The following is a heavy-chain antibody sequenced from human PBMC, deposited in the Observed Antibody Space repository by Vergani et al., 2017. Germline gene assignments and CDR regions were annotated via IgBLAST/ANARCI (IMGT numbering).Heavy chain of an antibody. CDR2: IYPGDSDT. CDR1: GYSFTSYW. J-gene: IGHJ6*03. Sequence: EVQLVQSGAEVKKPGESLKISCKGSGYSFTSYWIGWVRQLPGKGLVWIGIIYPGDSDTRYSPSFQGQVTISADKSISTAYLQWSSLKASDTAMYYCARRLYYGSGSSNKYYMDVWGKGTTVTVSS. V-gene: IGHV5-51*03. CDR3: ARRLYYGSGSSNKYYMDV. D-gene: IGHD3-10*01.